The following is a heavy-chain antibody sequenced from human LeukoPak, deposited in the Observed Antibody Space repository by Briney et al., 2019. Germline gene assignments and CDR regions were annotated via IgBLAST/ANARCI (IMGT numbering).Heavy chain of an antibody. CDR1: GGSISSYY. CDR2: IYCTGST. Sequence: SETLSLTCTVSGGSISSYYWSWIRQPPGKGLEWIGYIYCTGSTNYNPSLKSRVTISVDTSKNQFSLKLSSVTAADTAVYYCARDGEQQFDYWGQGTLVTVSS. D-gene: IGHD6-13*01. CDR3: ARDGEQQFDY. J-gene: IGHJ4*02. V-gene: IGHV4-59*01.